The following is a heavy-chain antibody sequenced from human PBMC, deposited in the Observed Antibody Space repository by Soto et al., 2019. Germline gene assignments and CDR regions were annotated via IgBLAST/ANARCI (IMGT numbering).Heavy chain of an antibody. D-gene: IGHD3-10*01. J-gene: IGHJ6*02. CDR2: INPNSGDT. CDR1: GYTFTGYY. CDR3: AAPLRGVHSYPAMDV. V-gene: IGHV1-2*02. Sequence: ASVKVSCKASGYTFTGYYLHWVRQAPGQGLEWMGWINPNSGDTNYAQKFQGRVTLTRDTSLSTAYMELFSLMSDDTAVYYCAAPLRGVHSYPAMDVWGQGTAVTVSS.